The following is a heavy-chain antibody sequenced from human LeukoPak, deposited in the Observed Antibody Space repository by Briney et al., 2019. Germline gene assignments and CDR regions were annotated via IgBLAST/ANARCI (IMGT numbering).Heavy chain of an antibody. CDR2: IYYSGST. CDR3: ARARRYCTNGVCYTWGNWFDP. J-gene: IGHJ5*02. CDR1: GGSISSYY. D-gene: IGHD2-8*01. Sequence: PSETLSLTCTVSGGSISSYYWSWIRQPPGKGLEWIGYIYYSGSTNYNPSLKSRVTISVDTSKNQFSLKLSSVTAADTAVYYCARARRYCTNGVCYTWGNWFDPWGQGTLVTVSS. V-gene: IGHV4-59*12.